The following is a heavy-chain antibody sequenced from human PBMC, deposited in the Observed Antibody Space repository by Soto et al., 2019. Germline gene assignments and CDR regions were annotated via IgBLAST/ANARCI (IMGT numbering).Heavy chain of an antibody. CDR1: GYPFTTYS. J-gene: IGHJ4*02. Sequence: GASVKVSCKASGYPFTTYSMHWVRHTPGHGLEWMGVINPSGGRTSYAQKFQGRVTMTRDTSTSTVHMELSNLRSEDTAVYFCARDGGYDVLTGHYILLYYLDNWGLGTLVTVSS. D-gene: IGHD3-9*01. V-gene: IGHV1-46*01. CDR2: INPSGGRT. CDR3: ARDGGYDVLTGHYILLYYLDN.